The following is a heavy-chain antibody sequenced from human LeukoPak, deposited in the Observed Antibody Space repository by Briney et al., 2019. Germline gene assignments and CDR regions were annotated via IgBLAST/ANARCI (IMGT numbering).Heavy chain of an antibody. D-gene: IGHD1-26*01. CDR2: INPNSGGT. Sequence: GASVKVSCKASGYTFTGYYMHWVRQAPGQGLEWMGWINPNSGGTNYAQKFQGRVTMTRDTSISTAYMELSRLRSDDTAVYYCARDRELFGPSAFDIWGQGTMVTVSS. J-gene: IGHJ3*02. CDR1: GYTFTGYY. CDR3: ARDRELFGPSAFDI. V-gene: IGHV1-2*02.